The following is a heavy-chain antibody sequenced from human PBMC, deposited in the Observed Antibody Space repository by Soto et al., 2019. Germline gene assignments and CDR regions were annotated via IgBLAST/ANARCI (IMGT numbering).Heavy chain of an antibody. CDR2: INHSGST. J-gene: IGHJ4*02. CDR3: ARADYDFWSGYSIPFDY. D-gene: IGHD3-3*01. Sequence: SETLSLTCAVYGGSFSGYYWSWIRQPPGKGLEWIGEINHSGSTNYNPSLKSRVTISVDTSKNQFSLKLSSVTAADTAVYYCARADYDFWSGYSIPFDYWGQGTLVTVSS. V-gene: IGHV4-34*01. CDR1: GGSFSGYY.